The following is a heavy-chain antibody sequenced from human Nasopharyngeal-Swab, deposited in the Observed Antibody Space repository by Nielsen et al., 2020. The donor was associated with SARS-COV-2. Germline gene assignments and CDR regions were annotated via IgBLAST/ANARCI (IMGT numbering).Heavy chain of an antibody. CDR1: GFTFSSYG. V-gene: IGHV3-30*18. CDR3: VKDISGYLDY. D-gene: IGHD3-22*01. Sequence: GESLKISCAASGFTFSSYGMHWVRQAPGKGLEWVAVISYDGSNKYYADSVKGRFTVSRDNSKNTLYLQMNSLRAEDTAVYYCVKDISGYLDYWGQGTLVTVSS. J-gene: IGHJ4*02. CDR2: ISYDGSNK.